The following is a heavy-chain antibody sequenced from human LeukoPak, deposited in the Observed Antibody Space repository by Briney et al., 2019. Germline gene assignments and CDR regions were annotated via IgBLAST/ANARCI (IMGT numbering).Heavy chain of an antibody. CDR2: ISWNSGSI. J-gene: IGHJ4*02. D-gene: IGHD5-18*01. V-gene: IGHV3-9*01. CDR1: GFTFDDYA. Sequence: GGSLRLSCAASGFTFDDYAMHWVRQAPGKGLEWVSGISWNSGSIGYADSVKGRFTISRDNAKNSLYLQMNSLRAEDTALYYCAKGDTAMVXVGYWGQGTLVTVSS. CDR3: AKGDTAMVXVGY.